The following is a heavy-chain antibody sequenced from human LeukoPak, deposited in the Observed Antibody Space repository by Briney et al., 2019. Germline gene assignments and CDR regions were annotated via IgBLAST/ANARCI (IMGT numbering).Heavy chain of an antibody. D-gene: IGHD2-2*01. CDR3: ARTIVVVPTAMFALDI. CDR2: IYYSGST. J-gene: IGHJ3*02. CDR1: GGSISSGGYY. Sequence: SQTLSLTCTVSGGSISSGGYYWSWIRQHPGKGLEWIGYIYYSGSTYYNPSLKSRVTISVDTSKNQFSLKLSSVTAADTAVYYCARTIVVVPTAMFALDIWGQGTMVTVSS. V-gene: IGHV4-31*03.